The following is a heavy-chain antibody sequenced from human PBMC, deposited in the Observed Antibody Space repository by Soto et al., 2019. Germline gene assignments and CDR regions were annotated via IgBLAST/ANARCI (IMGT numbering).Heavy chain of an antibody. CDR2: IIPILGIA. Sequence: QVQLVQSGAEVKKPGSSVKVSCKASGGTFSSYTISWVRQAPGQGLEWMGRIIPILGIADSAQKFQGRVTITADKSTSTAYMELSSLRSEDTAVYYCARERGYYYGSGSSASLDYWGQGTLVTVSS. V-gene: IGHV1-69*08. D-gene: IGHD3-10*01. J-gene: IGHJ4*02. CDR1: GGTFSSYT. CDR3: ARERGYYYGSGSSASLDY.